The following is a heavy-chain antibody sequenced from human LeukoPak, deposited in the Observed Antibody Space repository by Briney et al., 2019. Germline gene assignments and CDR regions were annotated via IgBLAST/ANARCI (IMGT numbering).Heavy chain of an antibody. D-gene: IGHD3-10*01. Sequence: ASVKVSCKASGYTFIRYHIHWVRLAPGQGLEWMGWVNPNSGDTNYAQKFQGRVTMTRDTSISTAYMELSSLRSDDTAVYYCARSNYYGSQSEYWGQGTLVAVSS. J-gene: IGHJ4*02. CDR2: VNPNSGDT. CDR3: ARSNYYGSQSEY. V-gene: IGHV1-2*02. CDR1: GYTFIRYH.